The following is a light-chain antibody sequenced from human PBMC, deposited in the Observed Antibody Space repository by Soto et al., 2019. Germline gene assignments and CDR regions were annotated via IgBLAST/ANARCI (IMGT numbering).Light chain of an antibody. CDR2: GAS. V-gene: IGKV3-15*01. Sequence: EIVMTQSPATLSVSPGERATLSCRASQSVSSNLAWYQQKPGQAPRLLIYGASTRATGIPARFSGSGSGTEFTLTISSLQSEDFAVYYCQQYNNWTPTFGAGTKVDIK. J-gene: IGKJ4*01. CDR3: QQYNNWTPT. CDR1: QSVSSN.